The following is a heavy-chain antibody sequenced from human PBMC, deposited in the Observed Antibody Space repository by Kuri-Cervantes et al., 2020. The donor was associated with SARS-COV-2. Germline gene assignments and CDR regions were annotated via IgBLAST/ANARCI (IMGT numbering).Heavy chain of an antibody. Sequence: ETLSLTCAASGFTFSSYSMNWVRQAPGKGLEWVSSISSSSSYIYYADSVKGRFTISRDNAKNSLYLQMNSLRAEDTAVYYCARGFRNYDFWSGYRPNYYYYYMDVWGKGTTVTVSS. J-gene: IGHJ6*03. D-gene: IGHD3-3*01. CDR3: ARGFRNYDFWSGYRPNYYYYYMDV. CDR1: GFTFSSYS. CDR2: ISSSSSYI. V-gene: IGHV3-21*01.